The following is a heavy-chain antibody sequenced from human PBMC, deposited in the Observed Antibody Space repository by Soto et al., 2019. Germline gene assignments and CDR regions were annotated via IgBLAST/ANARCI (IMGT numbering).Heavy chain of an antibody. V-gene: IGHV3-72*01. J-gene: IGHJ4*02. CDR3: AREFGSSSRYFDY. D-gene: IGHD6-6*01. CDR1: GFTFSDHY. CDR2: TRNKANSYTT. Sequence: PGGSLRLSCAASGFTFSDHYMDWVRQAPGKGLEWVGRTRNKANSYTTDYGAPVKGRFTISRDDSKNSLYLQMNSLKTEDTAIYYCAREFGSSSRYFDYWGQGTPVTVSS.